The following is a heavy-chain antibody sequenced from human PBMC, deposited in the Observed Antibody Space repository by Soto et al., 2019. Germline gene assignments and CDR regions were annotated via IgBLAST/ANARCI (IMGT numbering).Heavy chain of an antibody. J-gene: IGHJ5*02. CDR1: GGSISSGDYY. V-gene: IGHV4-30-4*01. D-gene: IGHD4-17*01. CDR2: IYYSGST. CDR3: ARAPPTVVSNWFDP. Sequence: PSETLSLTCTVSGGSISSGDYYWSWIRQPPGKGPEWIGYIYYSGSTYYNPSLKSRVTISVDTSKNQFSLKLSSVTAADTAVYYCARAPPTVVSNWFDPWGQGTLVTISS.